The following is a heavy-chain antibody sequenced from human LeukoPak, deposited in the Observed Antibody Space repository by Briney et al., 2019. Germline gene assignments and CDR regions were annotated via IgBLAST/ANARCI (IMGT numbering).Heavy chain of an antibody. CDR1: GFTFSSYA. V-gene: IGHV3-30-3*01. J-gene: IGHJ4*02. CDR2: ISYDGSNK. D-gene: IGHD1-26*01. Sequence: GGSLRLSCAASGFTFSSYAMHWVRQAPGKGLEWVAVISYDGSNKYYADSVKGRFTISRDNSKNTLYLQMNSLRAEDTAVYYCARDHAGIVGATTLGDYWGQGTLDTVSS. CDR3: ARDHAGIVGATTLGDY.